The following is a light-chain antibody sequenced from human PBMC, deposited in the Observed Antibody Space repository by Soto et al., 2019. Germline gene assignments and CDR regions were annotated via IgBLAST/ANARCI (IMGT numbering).Light chain of an antibody. J-gene: IGLJ1*01. V-gene: IGLV1-51*01. CDR1: SSNIGNNY. CDR2: DNN. Sequence: QSVLTQPSSVSAAPGQKVTISCSGSSSNIGNNYVSWYQQLPGTAPKLLIYDNNKRPSGIPDRFSGSKSGTSATLGITGLQTGDEADYYCGTWDSSLSAYVFGTGTTVTVL. CDR3: GTWDSSLSAYV.